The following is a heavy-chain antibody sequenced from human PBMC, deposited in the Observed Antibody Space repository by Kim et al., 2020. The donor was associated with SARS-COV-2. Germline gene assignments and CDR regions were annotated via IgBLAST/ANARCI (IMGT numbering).Heavy chain of an antibody. CDR2: IKQDGSEK. V-gene: IGHV3-7*01. Sequence: GGSLRLSCAASGFTFSSYWMSWVRQAPGKGLEWVANIKQDGSEKYYVDSVKVRFTISRDNAKNSLYLQMNSLRAEDTAVYYCARDQKSWDWKIYGSEYYYYMDVWGKGTTVTVSS. D-gene: IGHD3-10*01. J-gene: IGHJ6*03. CDR3: ARDQKSWDWKIYGSEYYYYMDV. CDR1: GFTFSSYW.